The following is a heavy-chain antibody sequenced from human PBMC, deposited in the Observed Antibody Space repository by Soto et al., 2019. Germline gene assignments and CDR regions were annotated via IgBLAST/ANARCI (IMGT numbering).Heavy chain of an antibody. V-gene: IGHV3-30-3*01. D-gene: IGHD2-15*01. Sequence: QVQLVESGGGVVQPGRSLRLSCAASGFTFSSYARHWVRQAPGKGLEWVAVISYDGSNKYYADSVKGRFTISRDNSKNTLYLQMNSLRAEDTAVYYCARDGENIVVVVAATSFDYWGQGTLVTVSS. CDR2: ISYDGSNK. CDR3: ARDGENIVVVVAATSFDY. CDR1: GFTFSSYA. J-gene: IGHJ4*02.